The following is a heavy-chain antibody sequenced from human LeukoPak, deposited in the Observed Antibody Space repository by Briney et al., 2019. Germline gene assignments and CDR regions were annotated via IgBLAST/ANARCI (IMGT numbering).Heavy chain of an antibody. J-gene: IGHJ4*02. CDR3: ASRYSIYFDY. CDR2: IYTSGIT. Sequence: SETLSLTCTVSGGSISSYFWSWIRQPAGKGLEWIGRIYTSGITNYNPSLKSRVTMSVDTSKNQFSLKLSSVTAADTAVYYCASRYSIYFDYWGQGTLVTVSS. CDR1: GGSISSYF. V-gene: IGHV4-4*07. D-gene: IGHD4-11*01.